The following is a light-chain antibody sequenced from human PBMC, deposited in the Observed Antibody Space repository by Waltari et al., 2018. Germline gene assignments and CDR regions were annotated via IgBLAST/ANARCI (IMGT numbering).Light chain of an antibody. CDR3: CSYTATSTLI. V-gene: IGLV2-14*03. CDR2: DVN. CDR1: SNDVGEYNF. Sequence: QSALTQPASVSGSPGQSITISCTGSSNDVGEYNFVSWYQQHPGRAPKSLILDVNKRPSGVFMLYSGSNSGNTASVTISGLEAEDEADYYCCSYTATSTLIFGGETKLSVL. J-gene: IGLJ2*01.